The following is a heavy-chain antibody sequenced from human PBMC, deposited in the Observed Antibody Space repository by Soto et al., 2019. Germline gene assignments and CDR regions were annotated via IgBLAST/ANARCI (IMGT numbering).Heavy chain of an antibody. J-gene: IGHJ4*02. D-gene: IGHD3-10*01. V-gene: IGHV3-23*01. Sequence: GGSLRLSCAASGFTFSSYAMSWVRQAPGKGLEWVSAISGSGGSTYYADSVKGRFTISRDNSKNTLYLQMNSLRAEDTAVYYCAKTSPPDYYGSGSCIDYWGQGTLVTVSS. CDR1: GFTFSSYA. CDR3: AKTSPPDYYGSGSCIDY. CDR2: ISGSGGST.